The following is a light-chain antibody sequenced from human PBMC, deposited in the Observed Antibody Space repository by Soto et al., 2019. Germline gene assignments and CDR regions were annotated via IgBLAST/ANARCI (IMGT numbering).Light chain of an antibody. J-gene: IGKJ4*01. CDR2: GAS. CDR1: QTISSTF. Sequence: EIVLTQSPGTLSLSPGERATLSCRASQTISSTFLAWYRQRPGQAPRLLIYGASSRATGIPDRFSGSGSGTDFTLTISRLETEDFAVYYCQQFGLSPTFGGGTKVDIX. V-gene: IGKV3-20*01. CDR3: QQFGLSPT.